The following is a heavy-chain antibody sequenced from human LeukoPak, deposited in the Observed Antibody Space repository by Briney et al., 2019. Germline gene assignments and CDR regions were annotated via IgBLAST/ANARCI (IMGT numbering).Heavy chain of an antibody. D-gene: IGHD3-3*01. CDR1: GGTFSGYY. Sequence: SETLSLTCAVYGGTFSGYYWSWIRQSPAKGLEWIGQIYHTGSTNYNPSLESRVTISLDTPNNQFSLKLTSVTAADTAVYYCARDDFGVALGGVWGKGTTVTVPS. J-gene: IGHJ6*04. CDR2: IYHTGST. V-gene: IGHV4-34*01. CDR3: ARDDFGVALGGV.